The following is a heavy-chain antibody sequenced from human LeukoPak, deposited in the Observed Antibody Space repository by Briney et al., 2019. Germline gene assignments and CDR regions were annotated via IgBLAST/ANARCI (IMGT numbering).Heavy chain of an antibody. CDR2: MYPSGST. CDR1: GGSISSSNW. V-gene: IGHV4-4*02. CDR3: ARGRSSMVRGYYYYYMDV. J-gene: IGHJ6*03. D-gene: IGHD3-10*01. Sequence: SETLSLTCAVSGGSISSSNWWSWVRQPPGKGLEWIGEMYPSGSTNYNPSLKSRVTISVDTSKNQFSLKLSSVTAADTAVYYCARGRSSMVRGYYYYYMDVWGKGTTVTISS.